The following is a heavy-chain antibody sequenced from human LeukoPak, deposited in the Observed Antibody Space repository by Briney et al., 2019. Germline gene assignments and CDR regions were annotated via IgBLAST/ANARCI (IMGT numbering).Heavy chain of an antibody. CDR2: INHSGST. CDR1: GGSFSGYY. D-gene: IGHD3-10*01. CDR3: ARRPFMVRGVRAFDP. Sequence: SETLSLTCAVYGGSFSGYYWSWIRQPPGKGLEWIGEINHSGSTNYNPSLKSRVTISVDTSKNQFSLKLSSVTAADTAVYYCARRPFMVRGVRAFDPWGQGTLVAVSS. V-gene: IGHV4-34*01. J-gene: IGHJ5*02.